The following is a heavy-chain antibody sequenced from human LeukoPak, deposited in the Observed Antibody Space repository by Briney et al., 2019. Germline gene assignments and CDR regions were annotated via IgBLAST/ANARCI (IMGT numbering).Heavy chain of an antibody. Sequence: SVKVSCKASGFTFTSSAVQGVRQARGQRREWIGWIVVVSGNTNYAQKFQERVTITRDMSTSTAYMEVSSLRSEDTAVYYCAAVPYYDFWSGYYTCDYWGQGTLVTVSS. D-gene: IGHD3-3*01. CDR3: AAVPYYDFWSGYYTCDY. J-gene: IGHJ4*02. V-gene: IGHV1-58*01. CDR2: IVVVSGNT. CDR1: GFTFTSSA.